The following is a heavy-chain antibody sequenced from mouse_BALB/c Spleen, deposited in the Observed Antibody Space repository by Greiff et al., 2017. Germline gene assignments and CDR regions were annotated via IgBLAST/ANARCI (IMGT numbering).Heavy chain of an antibody. D-gene: IGHD2-14*01. V-gene: IGHV2-9*02. J-gene: IGHJ4*01. Sequence: QVQLKESGPGLVAPSQSLSITCTVSGFSLTSYGVHWVRQPPGKGLEWLGVIWAGGSTNYNSALMSRLSISKDNSKSQVFLKLNSLQTDDTATYYCAKGGYYRYDESDYYAMDYWGQGTSVTVSS. CDR3: AKGGYYRYDESDYYAMDY. CDR2: IWAGGST. CDR1: GFSLTSYG.